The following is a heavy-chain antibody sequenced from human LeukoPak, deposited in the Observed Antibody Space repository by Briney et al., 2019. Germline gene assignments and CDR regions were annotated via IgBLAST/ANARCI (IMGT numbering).Heavy chain of an antibody. CDR2: LNSDGSST. V-gene: IGHV3-74*01. CDR1: GFTFSSDS. D-gene: IGHD3-10*01. J-gene: IGHJ4*02. Sequence: GGSLRLSCAASGFTFSSDSMHWVRQAPGKGLVWVSRLNSDGSSTSYVDSVKGRFTISRDNAKNTLYLQMNRLRAEDTAVYYCARRSGGSGSYTLDYWGQGTLVTVSS. CDR3: ARRSGGSGSYTLDY.